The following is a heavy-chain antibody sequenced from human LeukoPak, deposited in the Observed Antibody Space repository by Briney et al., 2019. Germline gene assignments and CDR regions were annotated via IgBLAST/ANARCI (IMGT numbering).Heavy chain of an antibody. V-gene: IGHV1-2*02. D-gene: IGHD3-22*01. CDR1: AYTFTAFY. J-gene: IGHJ4*02. Sequence: ASVKVSCKASAYTFTAFYMHWVRQAPGQGLEWMGWINPNSGGTNYAQKFQGRVTMTRDTSISTAYMELSRLRSDDTAVYYCARGSFDYYDMRGGYWGQGTLVTVSS. CDR2: INPNSGGT. CDR3: ARGSFDYYDMRGGY.